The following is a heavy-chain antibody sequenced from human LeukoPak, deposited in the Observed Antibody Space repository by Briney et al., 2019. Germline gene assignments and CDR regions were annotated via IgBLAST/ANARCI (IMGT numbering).Heavy chain of an antibody. CDR3: ARARGYYGGLANY. J-gene: IGHJ4*02. Sequence: PSETLSLTRAVYGGSFSGYYWSWLRQPPGKGLEWIGEINHSGSTNYNPSLKSRVTISVDTSKNQFSLKLSSVTAADTAVYYCARARGYYGGLANYWGQGTLVTVSS. D-gene: IGHD4-23*01. CDR1: GGSFSGYY. V-gene: IGHV4-34*01. CDR2: INHSGST.